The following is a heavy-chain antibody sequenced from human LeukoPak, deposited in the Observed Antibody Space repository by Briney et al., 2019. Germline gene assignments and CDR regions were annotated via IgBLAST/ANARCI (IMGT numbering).Heavy chain of an antibody. CDR3: ARDGKGRYDFRENDY. CDR2: ISAYNGNS. J-gene: IGHJ4*02. Sequence: ASVKVSFKASGYNFIIYGITWVRQAPGQGLEWMGWISAYNGNSNYAENLQGRVTMTTDTSTNTAYLELRSLRSDDTAVYYCARDGKGRYDFRENDYWGQGTLVTVSS. CDR1: GYNFIIYG. V-gene: IGHV1-18*01. D-gene: IGHD3-3*01.